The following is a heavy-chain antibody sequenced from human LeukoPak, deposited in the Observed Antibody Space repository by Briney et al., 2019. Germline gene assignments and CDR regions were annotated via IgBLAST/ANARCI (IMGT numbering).Heavy chain of an antibody. V-gene: IGHV4-59*01. D-gene: IGHD3-10*01. CDR2: IYYSGST. CDR1: GGSISSYY. CDR3: ARVLIHAGFGGVCDAFDI. Sequence: PSETLSLTCTVSGGSISSYYWSWIRQPPGKGLEWIGYIYYSGSTNYNPSLKSRVTISVHASKNQFSLKLSSVTAADTAVYYCARVLIHAGFGGVCDAFDIWGQGTMVTVSS. J-gene: IGHJ3*02.